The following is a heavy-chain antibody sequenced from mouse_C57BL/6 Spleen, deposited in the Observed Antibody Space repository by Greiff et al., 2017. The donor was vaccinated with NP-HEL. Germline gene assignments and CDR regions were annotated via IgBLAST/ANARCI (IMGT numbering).Heavy chain of an antibody. D-gene: IGHD2-2*01. CDR2: IDPSDSET. CDR3: ARGAYGYDGEY. V-gene: IGHV1-52*01. CDR1: GYTFTSYW. J-gene: IGHJ2*01. Sequence: QVQLQQPGAELVRPGSSVKLSCKASGYTFTSYWMHWVKQRPIQGLEWIGNIDPSDSETHYNQKFKDKATLTVDKSSSTAYMQLSSLTSEDSAVYYCARGAYGYDGEYWGQGTTLTVSS.